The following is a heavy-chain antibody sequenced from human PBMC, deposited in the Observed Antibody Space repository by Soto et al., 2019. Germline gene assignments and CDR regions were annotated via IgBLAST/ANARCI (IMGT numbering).Heavy chain of an antibody. V-gene: IGHV4-34*01. J-gene: IGHJ4*02. CDR1: GGSFSGYY. D-gene: IGHD2-15*01. CDR3: ARNRKVVAATFFDY. CDR2: INHSGST. Sequence: SETLSLTCAVYGGSFSGYYWSWIRQPPGKGLGWIGEINHSGSTNYNPSLKSRVTISVDTSKNQFSLKLSSVTAADTAVYYCARNRKVVAATFFDYWGQGTLVTVSS.